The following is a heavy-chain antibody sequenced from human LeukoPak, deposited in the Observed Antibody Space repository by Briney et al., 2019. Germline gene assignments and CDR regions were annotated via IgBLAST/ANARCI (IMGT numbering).Heavy chain of an antibody. CDR1: GGSISSYY. V-gene: IGHV4-59*12. Sequence: SETLSLTCTVSGGSISSYYRSWIRQPPGKGLEWIGYIYYSGSTNYNPSLKSRVTMSVDTSKNQFSLKLSSVTAADTAVYYCASLGIAAAESPKTYYYYYMDVWGKGTTVTVSS. J-gene: IGHJ6*03. CDR2: IYYSGST. CDR3: ASLGIAAAESPKTYYYYYMDV. D-gene: IGHD6-13*01.